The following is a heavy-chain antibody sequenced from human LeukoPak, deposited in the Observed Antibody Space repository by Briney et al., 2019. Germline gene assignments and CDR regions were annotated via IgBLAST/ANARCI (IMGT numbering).Heavy chain of an antibody. CDR2: FRSKANSYAT. J-gene: IGHJ4*02. CDR1: GFTFSGSA. Sequence: GGSLRLSCAASGFTFSGSAMHWVRQASGKGLEWVGRFRSKANSYATAYAASVKGRFTISRDDSKNTAYLQMNSLKTEDTAVYYCTRHTVNTTTFDYWGQGTLVTVSS. V-gene: IGHV3-73*01. CDR3: TRHTVNTTTFDY. D-gene: IGHD4-17*01.